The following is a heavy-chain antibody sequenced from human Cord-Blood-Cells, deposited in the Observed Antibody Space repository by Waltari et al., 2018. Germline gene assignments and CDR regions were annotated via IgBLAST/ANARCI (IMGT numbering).Heavy chain of an antibody. D-gene: IGHD3-3*01. V-gene: IGHV3-21*01. CDR3: ARDHGLFGVVIIPFDY. Sequence: EVQLVESGGGLVKPGGSLRLSCAASGFTFSRYSMHWVRQAPGKGLEWVSSISSSSSYIYYADSVKGRFTISRDNAKNSLYLQMNSLRAEDTAVYYCARDHGLFGVVIIPFDYWGQGTLVTVSS. J-gene: IGHJ4*02. CDR2: ISSSSSYI. CDR1: GFTFSRYS.